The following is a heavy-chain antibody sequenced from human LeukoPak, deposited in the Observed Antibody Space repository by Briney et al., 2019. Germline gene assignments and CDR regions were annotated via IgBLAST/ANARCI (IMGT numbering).Heavy chain of an antibody. Sequence: PGGSLRLSCVASGFNFNDAWMSWVRQAPGKGLEWVGRIKNKGGGGTTDYAAPVKGRFSISRDDSKTTLYMQMNSLKTEDTAVYFCTTLLAVAPVGDIYDYWGQGTLVTVSS. CDR3: TTLLAVAPVGDIYDY. V-gene: IGHV3-15*01. D-gene: IGHD2-2*01. CDR1: GFNFNDAW. J-gene: IGHJ4*02. CDR2: IKNKGGGGTT.